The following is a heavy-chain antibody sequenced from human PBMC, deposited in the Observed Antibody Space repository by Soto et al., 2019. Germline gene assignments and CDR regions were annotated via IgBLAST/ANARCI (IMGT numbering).Heavy chain of an antibody. Sequence: EVQLVESGGGLIQPGGSLRRSCAASGFTVSSNYMSWVRQAPGKGLEWVSVIYSGGSTYYADSVQGRFTVSRDNSENTLYFQVNRLRAEVTAVNCCARPHVAVAGHCHEYYGMDLWGEGATIMVSS. CDR1: GFTVSSNY. D-gene: IGHD6-19*01. CDR3: ARPHVAVAGHCHEYYGMDL. CDR2: IYSGGST. J-gene: IGHJ6*04. V-gene: IGHV3-53*01.